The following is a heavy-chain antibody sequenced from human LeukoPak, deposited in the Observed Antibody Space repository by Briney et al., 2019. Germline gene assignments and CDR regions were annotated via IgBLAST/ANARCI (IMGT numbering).Heavy chain of an antibody. Sequence: SETLSLTCTVSGGSISSYYWSWIRQPPGKGLEWIGYIYYSGSTNYNPSLKSRVIISVDTSKNQFSPNLNSVTAADTAVYFCARHSWVNGYFDFWGQGTLVTVSS. CDR2: IYYSGST. V-gene: IGHV4-59*08. D-gene: IGHD4-17*01. J-gene: IGHJ4*02. CDR3: ARHSWVNGYFDF. CDR1: GGSISSYY.